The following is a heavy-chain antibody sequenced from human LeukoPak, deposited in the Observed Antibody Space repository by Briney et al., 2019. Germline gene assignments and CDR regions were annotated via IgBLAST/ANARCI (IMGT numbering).Heavy chain of an antibody. CDR1: GFTVSSNY. CDR2: IYSGGST. CDR3: ARAGGISNTLDY. V-gene: IGHV3-53*01. J-gene: IGHJ4*02. D-gene: IGHD2-21*01. Sequence: GGSLRLSCAASGFTVSSNYMSWVRQAPGKGLEWVSVIYSGGSTYYADSVKGRFTISRDNSKNTLYLQMNSLRVEDTAVYYCARAGGISNTLDYWGQGAQVAISS.